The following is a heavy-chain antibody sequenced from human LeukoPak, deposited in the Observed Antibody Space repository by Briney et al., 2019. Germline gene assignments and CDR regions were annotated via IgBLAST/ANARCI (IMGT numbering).Heavy chain of an antibody. Sequence: GGSLRLSCAASGFTFSSYAMSWVRQAPGKGLEWVSAISGSGGSTYYADSVKGRFTISRDNSKNTLYLQMNSLRSEDTAVCYCAGAGYSSGWYHAFDIWGQGTMVTVPS. CDR2: ISGSGGST. CDR3: AGAGYSSGWYHAFDI. V-gene: IGHV3-23*01. J-gene: IGHJ3*02. CDR1: GFTFSSYA. D-gene: IGHD6-19*01.